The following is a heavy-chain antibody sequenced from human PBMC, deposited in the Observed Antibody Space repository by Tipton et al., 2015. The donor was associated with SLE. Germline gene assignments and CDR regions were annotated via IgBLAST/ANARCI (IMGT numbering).Heavy chain of an antibody. D-gene: IGHD1-14*01. CDR1: NRSISTYY. CDR3: VRHDDTGNHVTAFDV. V-gene: IGHV4-59*08. J-gene: IGHJ3*01. Sequence: TLSLTCTVSNRSISTYYSSRIRQPPGKGLEWIGFFYYSGSINYNPSPKSRVTISGDSSKNQFSLKVNSVTAADTAVYYCVRHDDTGNHVTAFDVWGQGTMVSVSS. CDR2: FYYSGSI.